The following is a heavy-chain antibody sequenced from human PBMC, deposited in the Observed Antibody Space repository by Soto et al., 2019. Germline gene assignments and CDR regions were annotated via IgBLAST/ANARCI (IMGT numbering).Heavy chain of an antibody. J-gene: IGHJ4*02. CDR1: GFTFRDYA. D-gene: IGHD2-8*02. CDR2: IRSRAYGATT. V-gene: IGHV3-49*03. CDR3: TRDDLPYCTGTTCSASY. Sequence: GGSLRLSCTASGFTFRDYAMNWFRQAPGKGLEWVGFIRSRAYGATTEYAASVKGRFTISRDDSKSVAYLQMNSLKTEDTAVYYCTRDDLPYCTGTTCSASYWGQGTLVTVSS.